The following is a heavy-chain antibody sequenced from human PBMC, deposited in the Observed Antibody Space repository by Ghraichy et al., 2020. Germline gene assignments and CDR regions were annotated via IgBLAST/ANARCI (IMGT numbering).Heavy chain of an antibody. D-gene: IGHD4-23*01. J-gene: IGHJ6*02. CDR1: GGSISSGDYY. CDR2: IYYSGST. V-gene: IGHV4-30-4*01. Sequence: SETLSLTCTVSGGSISSGDYYWSWIRQPPGKGLEWIGYIYYSGSTYYNPSLKSRVTISVDTSKNQFSLKLSSVTAADTAVYYCAFSPGGNSGHNYYGMDVWGQGTTVTVSS. CDR3: AFSPGGNSGHNYYGMDV.